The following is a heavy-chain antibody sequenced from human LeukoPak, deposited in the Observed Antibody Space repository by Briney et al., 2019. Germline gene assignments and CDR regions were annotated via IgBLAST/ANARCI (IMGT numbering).Heavy chain of an antibody. CDR1: GGSISSSSYY. D-gene: IGHD3-3*01. V-gene: IGHV4-30-2*01. J-gene: IGHJ3*02. Sequence: SETLSLTCTVSGGSISSSSYYWSWIRQPPGKGLEWIGYIYHSGSTYYNPSLKSRVTISVDRSKNQFSLKLSSVTAADTAVYYCASLHGLERVPRAFDIWGQGTMVTVSS. CDR2: IYHSGST. CDR3: ASLHGLERVPRAFDI.